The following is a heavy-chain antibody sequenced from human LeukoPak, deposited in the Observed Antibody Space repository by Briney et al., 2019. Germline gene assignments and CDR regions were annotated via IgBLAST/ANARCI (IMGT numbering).Heavy chain of an antibody. CDR1: GYTFTNYW. V-gene: IGHV5-51*01. J-gene: IGHJ4*02. CDR2: IYPGDSDT. D-gene: IGHD2-2*01. Sequence: GESLKISCKGSGYTFTNYWIGWVRQMPGKGLEWMGIIYPGDSDTRYSPSFQGQVTISADKSISTAYLQWSSLKASDTAMYYCARGVPAAISPPTHWGQGTLVTVSS. CDR3: ARGVPAAISPPTH.